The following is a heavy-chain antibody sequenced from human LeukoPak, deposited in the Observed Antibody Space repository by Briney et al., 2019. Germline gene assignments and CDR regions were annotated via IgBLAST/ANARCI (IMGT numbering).Heavy chain of an antibody. CDR1: GFIFSNYG. Sequence: PGGSLRLSCAASGFIFSNYGMSWVRQAPGKGLEWVSSISFSSTHIYYADSIQGRFTISRDNAENSLYLQMNSLRAEDTAVYYCAEGRYYYEPWGQGTLVTVSS. D-gene: IGHD3-22*01. CDR3: AEGRYYYEP. V-gene: IGHV3-21*04. CDR2: ISFSSTHI. J-gene: IGHJ5*02.